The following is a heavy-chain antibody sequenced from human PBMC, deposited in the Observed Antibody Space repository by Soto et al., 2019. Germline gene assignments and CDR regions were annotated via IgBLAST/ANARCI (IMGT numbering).Heavy chain of an antibody. D-gene: IGHD5-18*01. CDR1: GFTFSTYG. Sequence: GSLRLSCAASGFTFSTYGMHWVRQAPGKGLEWVAVISYDGRNKYQRDSVKGRFTISRDNSKNTLYLQMNSLRAEDTAVYYCAKDRDTYGSSYIFDYWGQGTLVTAPQ. V-gene: IGHV3-30*18. CDR3: AKDRDTYGSSYIFDY. CDR2: ISYDGRNK. J-gene: IGHJ4*02.